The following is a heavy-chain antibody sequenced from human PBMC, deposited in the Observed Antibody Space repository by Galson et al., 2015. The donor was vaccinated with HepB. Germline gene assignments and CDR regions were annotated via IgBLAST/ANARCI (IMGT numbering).Heavy chain of an antibody. CDR1: GYTFTSYA. D-gene: IGHD3-10*01. CDR2: INAGNGNT. CDR3: ARGVYYYGSGSYAWWFDP. J-gene: IGHJ5*02. Sequence: SVKVSCKASGYTFTSYAMHWVRQAPGQRLEWMGWINAGNGNTKYSQKFQGRVTITRDTSASTAYMELSSLRSEDTAVYYCARGVYYYGSGSYAWWFDPWGQGTLVTVSS. V-gene: IGHV1-3*01.